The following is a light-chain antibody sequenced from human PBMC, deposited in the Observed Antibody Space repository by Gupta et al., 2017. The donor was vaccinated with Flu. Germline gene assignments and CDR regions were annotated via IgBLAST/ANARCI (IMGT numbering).Light chain of an antibody. CDR1: QSIGNW. J-gene: IGKJ1*01. Sequence: DIQMTQSPSTLSASVGGRVTIICRASQSIGNWLAWYQQKPGKAPKLLIYKASNLESGVPSRFSGSGSGTEFTLTISSLQPDDFATYYCQQYNSSFGQGTKVEIK. CDR3: QQYNSS. V-gene: IGKV1-5*03. CDR2: KAS.